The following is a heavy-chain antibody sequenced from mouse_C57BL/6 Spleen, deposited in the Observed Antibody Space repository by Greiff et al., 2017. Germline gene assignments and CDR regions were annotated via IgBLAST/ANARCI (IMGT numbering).Heavy chain of an antibody. Sequence: VQLQQSGAELARPGASVKLSCKASGYTFTSYGISWVKQRTGQGLEWIGEIYPRSGNTYYNEKFKGKATLTADKSSSTAYMELRSLTSEDSAVYFCERAGNSEDGYYGVYGGQGTTLTVSS. J-gene: IGHJ2*01. CDR2: IYPRSGNT. D-gene: IGHD2-3*01. V-gene: IGHV1-81*01. CDR3: ERAGNSEDGYYGVY. CDR1: GYTFTSYG.